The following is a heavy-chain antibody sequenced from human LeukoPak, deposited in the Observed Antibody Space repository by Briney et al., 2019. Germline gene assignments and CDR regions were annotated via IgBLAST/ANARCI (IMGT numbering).Heavy chain of an antibody. V-gene: IGHV4-4*07. D-gene: IGHD1-26*01. CDR3: AREGGQYYFDY. CDR2: IYSSGST. J-gene: IGHJ4*02. CDR1: DGSISRYF. Sequence: PSETLSLTCTVSDGSISRYFWSWIRQPVGKGLEWIGRIYSSGSTNYNPSLKSRVTMSVDTSKNQFSLKLSSVTAADTAVYYCAREGGQYYFDYWGQGTLVTVSS.